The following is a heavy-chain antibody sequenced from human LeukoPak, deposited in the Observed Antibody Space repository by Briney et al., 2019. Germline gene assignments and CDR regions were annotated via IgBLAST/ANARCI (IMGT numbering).Heavy chain of an antibody. CDR1: GFTFLNYG. J-gene: IGHJ4*02. D-gene: IGHD3-22*01. V-gene: IGHV1-3*01. Sequence: ASVKVSCKASGFTFLNYGIHWVHQAPGQRPEWLGWINPANGNTRYLESFQGRIAFTRDTFASTVYMELSSLRSEDTAMYYCAKEATVITMARSHFDYWGPGTLVTVSS. CDR3: AKEATVITMARSHFDY. CDR2: INPANGNT.